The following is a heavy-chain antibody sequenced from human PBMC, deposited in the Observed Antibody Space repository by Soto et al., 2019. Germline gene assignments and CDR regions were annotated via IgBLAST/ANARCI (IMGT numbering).Heavy chain of an antibody. CDR1: GGSMNTFY. CDR3: ARSSGYATPLDQ. J-gene: IGHJ4*02. V-gene: IGHV4-59*01. Sequence: PSETLSLTCTVSGGSMNTFYWSWVRQSPGKGLEWIGYIYFRGTTHCHPSLQSRVSISIDTSQNQFSLKLNSMTTADTAVYYCARSSGYATPLDQWGQGTLVTVSS. CDR2: IYFRGTT. D-gene: IGHD3-22*01.